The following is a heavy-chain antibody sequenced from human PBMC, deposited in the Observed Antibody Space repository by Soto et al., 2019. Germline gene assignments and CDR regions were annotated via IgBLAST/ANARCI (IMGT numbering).Heavy chain of an antibody. D-gene: IGHD3-3*01. Sequence: EVQLVESGGGLVQPGGSLRLSCAASGFTFSSYSMNWVRQAPGKGLEWVSYISSSSSTISYADSVKGRFTISRDNAKNSLYLQMNRLRAEDTAVYYCARPIYDFWSGYYFIPSSGFDYWGQGTLVTVSS. CDR2: ISSSSSTI. J-gene: IGHJ4*02. CDR3: ARPIYDFWSGYYFIPSSGFDY. CDR1: GFTFSSYS. V-gene: IGHV3-48*01.